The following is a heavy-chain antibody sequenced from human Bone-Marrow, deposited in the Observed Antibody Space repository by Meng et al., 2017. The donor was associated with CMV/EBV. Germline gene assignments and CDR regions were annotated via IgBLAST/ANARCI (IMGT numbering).Heavy chain of an antibody. CDR1: GYTFTAHY. Sequence: ASVKVSCKASGYTFTAHYFHWVRQAPGQGLEWMGWIHPHRGDTNYAQQFQGRVTLTRDTSINTGYMELTRLTSDDTAVYYCARVALDYDFWSGYYPYYYYGMDVWGQGTTVTVSS. CDR3: ARVALDYDFWSGYYPYYYYGMDV. D-gene: IGHD3-3*01. CDR2: IHPHRGDT. V-gene: IGHV1-2*02. J-gene: IGHJ6*02.